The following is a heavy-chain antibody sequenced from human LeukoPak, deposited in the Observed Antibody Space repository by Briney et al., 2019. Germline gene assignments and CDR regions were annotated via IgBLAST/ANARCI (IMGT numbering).Heavy chain of an antibody. J-gene: IGHJ4*02. CDR3: ARVNGPTPLVGATKRYYFDY. Sequence: SETLSLTCAVYGGSFSGYYWSWIRQPPGKGLEWIGEINHSGSTNYNPSLKSRVTTSVDTSKNQFSLKLSSVTAADTAVYYCARVNGPTPLVGATKRYYFDYWGQGTLVTVSS. CDR2: INHSGST. CDR1: GGSFSGYY. V-gene: IGHV4-34*01. D-gene: IGHD1-26*01.